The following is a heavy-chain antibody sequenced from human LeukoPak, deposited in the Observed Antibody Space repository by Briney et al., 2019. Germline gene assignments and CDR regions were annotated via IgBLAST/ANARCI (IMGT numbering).Heavy chain of an antibody. J-gene: IGHJ5*02. D-gene: IGHD1-26*01. CDR1: GGSISNYY. CDR3: ARTIKSGNYYWFDP. Sequence: PSETLSLTCTVSGGSISNYYWSWIWQPPGEGLEWIGFISYTGSTNYNPSLKSRVTVFVDTSKNQFSLKVTSLTAADTAVYYCARTIKSGNYYWFDPWGQGTLVTVSS. CDR2: ISYTGST. V-gene: IGHV4-59*01.